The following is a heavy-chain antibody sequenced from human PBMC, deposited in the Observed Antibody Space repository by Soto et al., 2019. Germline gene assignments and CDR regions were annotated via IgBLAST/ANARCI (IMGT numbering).Heavy chain of an antibody. Sequence: PGGTLRLSCAGSGFTFSSYAMNWVRQAPGKGLEWVSAIRGSGGSTYYADSVKGRFTISRDNSKNTLYLQVNSLRAEDTAVYYCAKGDDYDTAIDHWGQGTLVTVSS. CDR2: IRGSGGST. D-gene: IGHD4-17*01. V-gene: IGHV3-23*01. CDR1: GFTFSSYA. CDR3: AKGDDYDTAIDH. J-gene: IGHJ4*02.